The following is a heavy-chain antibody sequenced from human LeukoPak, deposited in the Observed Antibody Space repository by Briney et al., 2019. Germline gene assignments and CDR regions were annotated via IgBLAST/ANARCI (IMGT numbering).Heavy chain of an antibody. D-gene: IGHD3-22*01. CDR1: EFNFQNNW. CDR2: INKDGREK. CDR3: ARLRLNYYDSSGYRGTFDY. V-gene: IGHV3-7*01. J-gene: IGHJ4*02. Sequence: GGSLRLSCAASEFNFQNNWMNWVRQAPGRGLEWVASINKDGREKYYVDSVKGRFTISRDNAKNSLYLQMNSLRAEDTAVYYCARLRLNYYDSSGYRGTFDYWGQGTLVTVSS.